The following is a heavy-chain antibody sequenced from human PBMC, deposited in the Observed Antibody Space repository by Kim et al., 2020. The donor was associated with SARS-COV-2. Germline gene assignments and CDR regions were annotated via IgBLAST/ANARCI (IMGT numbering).Heavy chain of an antibody. CDR1: GGSFSGFNW. J-gene: IGHJ5*01. Sequence: SETLSLTCAVSGGSFSGFNWWTWVRQSPGKGLEWIGDVSHSGASNYNPSLKSRVTIFLDKSNSHFSLNLNSVTAADTAVYFCARNQRDCTTGICYGHWF. CDR3: ARNQRDCTTGICYGHWF. D-gene: IGHD2-8*01. V-gene: IGHV4-4*02. CDR2: VSHSGAS.